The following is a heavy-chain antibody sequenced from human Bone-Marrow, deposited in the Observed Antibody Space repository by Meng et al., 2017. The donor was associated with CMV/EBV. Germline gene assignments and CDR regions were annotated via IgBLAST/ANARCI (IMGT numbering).Heavy chain of an antibody. Sequence: GESLKISCKGSEYNVTNYWIGWVRQMPGKGLEWMGIIYPGDSNTTYSPSFQGQVTVSADKSISTAYLQWSSLKASDTAMYYCARHKSSSWYDYFDYWGQGTLVTVSS. V-gene: IGHV5-51*01. J-gene: IGHJ4*02. CDR1: EYNVTNYW. CDR2: IYPGDSNT. D-gene: IGHD6-13*01. CDR3: ARHKSSSWYDYFDY.